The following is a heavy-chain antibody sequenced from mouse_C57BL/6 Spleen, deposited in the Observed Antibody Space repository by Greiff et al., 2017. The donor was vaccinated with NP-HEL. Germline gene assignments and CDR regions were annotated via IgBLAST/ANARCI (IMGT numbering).Heavy chain of an antibody. CDR3: AGGYYGNSFAY. J-gene: IGHJ3*01. Sequence: QVQLKESGAELVKPGASVKISCKASGYAFSSYWMNWVKQRPGKGLEWIGQIYPGDGDTNYNGKFKGKATLTADKSSSTAYMQLSSLTSEDSAVYFCAGGYYGNSFAYWGQGTLVTVSA. CDR1: GYAFSSYW. V-gene: IGHV1-80*01. CDR2: IYPGDGDT. D-gene: IGHD2-1*01.